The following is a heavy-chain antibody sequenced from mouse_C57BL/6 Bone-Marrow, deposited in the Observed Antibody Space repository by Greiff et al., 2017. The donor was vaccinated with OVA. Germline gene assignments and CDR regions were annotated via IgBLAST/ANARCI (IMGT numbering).Heavy chain of an antibody. CDR2: INYDGSST. J-gene: IGHJ1*03. V-gene: IGHV5-16*01. CDR3: ARENDVRRGYWYFDV. CDR1: GFTFSDYY. D-gene: IGHD2-14*01. Sequence: EVKLMESEGGLVQPGSSMKLSCTASGFTFSDYYMAWVRQVPEKGLEWVANINYDGSSTYYLDSLKSRFIISRDNAKNILYLQMSSLKSEDTATYYCARENDVRRGYWYFDVWGTGTTVTVSS.